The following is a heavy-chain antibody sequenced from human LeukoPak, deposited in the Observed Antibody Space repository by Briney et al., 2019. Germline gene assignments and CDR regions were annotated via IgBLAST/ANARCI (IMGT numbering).Heavy chain of an antibody. CDR2: INPSGGST. CDR3: AREQYCSGGSCYELN. CDR1: GYTFTGFY. Sequence: ASVKVSCKASGYTFTGFYMHWVRQAPGQGLEWMGIINPSGGSTSYAQKFQGRVTMTRDTSTSTVYMELSSLRSEDTAVYYCAREQYCSGGSCYELNWGQGTLVTVSS. V-gene: IGHV1-46*01. D-gene: IGHD2-15*01. J-gene: IGHJ4*02.